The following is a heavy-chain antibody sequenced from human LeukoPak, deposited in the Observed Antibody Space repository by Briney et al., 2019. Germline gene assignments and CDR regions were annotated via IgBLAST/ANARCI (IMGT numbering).Heavy chain of an antibody. CDR2: IYHGGST. J-gene: IGHJ5*02. V-gene: IGHV4-30-2*01. CDR1: GGSIASSGYS. CDR3: AGVLVPGCFDP. Sequence: SETLSLTYAVSGGSIASSGYSWSWIRQPPGKGLEWIGYIYHGGSTYYNPSLKSRVTMSVDRSKNQFSLKLSSVTAADPAAYYWAGVLVPGCFDPGGQETRVTVSS.